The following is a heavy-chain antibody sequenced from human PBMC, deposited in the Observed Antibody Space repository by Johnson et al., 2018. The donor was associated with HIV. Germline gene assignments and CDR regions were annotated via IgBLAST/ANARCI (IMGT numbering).Heavy chain of an antibody. J-gene: IGHJ3*02. CDR2: ISYDGNKT. Sequence: QEQLVESGGGVVQPGRSLRLSCAASGFTFSENGMHWVRQAPGKGLEWVAVISYDGNKTYYADSVRGLIISRDNYKNTLYLQLSSLRSEDTAVYYCARDSGVPGNDAFDIWGQGTMVTVSS. V-gene: IGHV3-30*03. D-gene: IGHD3-10*01. CDR3: ARDSGVPGNDAFDI. CDR1: GFTFSENG.